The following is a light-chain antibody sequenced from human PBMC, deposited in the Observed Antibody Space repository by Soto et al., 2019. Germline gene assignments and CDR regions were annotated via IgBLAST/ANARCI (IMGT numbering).Light chain of an antibody. J-gene: IGKJ1*01. CDR2: DAS. V-gene: IGKV3-11*01. CDR3: QQRTNWPPTWT. CDR1: QSVYTY. Sequence: EIVLTQSPATLSLSPGERATLSCRASQSVYTYLAWYQQKPGQAPRLLIYDASKRATGIPARFSGSGSGTAVTLTISSLAPEDFAVYDCQQRTNWPPTWTFGQGTKVESK.